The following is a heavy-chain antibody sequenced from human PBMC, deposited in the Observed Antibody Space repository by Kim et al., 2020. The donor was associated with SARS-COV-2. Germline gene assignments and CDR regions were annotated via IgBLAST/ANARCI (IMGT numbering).Heavy chain of an antibody. D-gene: IGHD6-13*01. V-gene: IGHV5-10-1*01. CDR3: ARLDSSSWYPTY. CDR2: IYPSDSYT. Sequence: GESLKISCKGSGYSFTSYWISWVRQMPGKGLEWMGRIYPSDSYTNYSPFFQGHVTISADKSISTAYLQWSSLKASDTAMYYCARLDSSSWYPTYWGQGTLVTVSS. CDR1: GYSFTSYW. J-gene: IGHJ4*02.